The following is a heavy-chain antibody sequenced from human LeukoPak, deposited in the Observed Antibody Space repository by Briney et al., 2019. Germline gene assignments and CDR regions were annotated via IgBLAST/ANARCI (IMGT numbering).Heavy chain of an antibody. CDR1: GGSISSGGYY. J-gene: IGHJ4*02. Sequence: SETLSLTCTVSGGSISSGGYYWSWIRQHPGKGLEWIGYIYYSGSTYYNPSLKSRVTISVDTSKNQFSLKLSSVTAADTAVYYCARDVKGVIGYWGQGTLVTVPS. CDR2: IYYSGST. V-gene: IGHV4-31*03. D-gene: IGHD3-3*01. CDR3: ARDVKGVIGY.